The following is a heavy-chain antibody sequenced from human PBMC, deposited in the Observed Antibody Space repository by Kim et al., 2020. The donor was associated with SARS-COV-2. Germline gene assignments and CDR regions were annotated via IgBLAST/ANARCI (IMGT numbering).Heavy chain of an antibody. Sequence: GESGKDSVASVKGRFTLSRDNAKNSVYLQMNGLRAEDTAVYYCVRGGRLWWGQGTLVTVSS. J-gene: IGHJ4*02. CDR2: GESGK. D-gene: IGHD2-21*01. V-gene: IGHV3-7*03. CDR3: VRGGRLW.